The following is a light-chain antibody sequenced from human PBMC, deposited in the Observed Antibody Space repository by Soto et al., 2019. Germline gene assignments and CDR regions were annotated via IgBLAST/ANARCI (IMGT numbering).Light chain of an antibody. J-gene: IGKJ1*01. CDR3: XQYGSSPPT. CDR1: QSVSSSY. CDR2: GAS. Sequence: EIVLTQSPGTLSLSPGERATLSCRASQSVSSSYLAWYQQKPGQAPRLLIYGASSRATGIPDRFSGSGSGTXXXXXXXXLEPXDFXXXXXXQYGSSPPTFGQGTKVEIK. V-gene: IGKV3-20*01.